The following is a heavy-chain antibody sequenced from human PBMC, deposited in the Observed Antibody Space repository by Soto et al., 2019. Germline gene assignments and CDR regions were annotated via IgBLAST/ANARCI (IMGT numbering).Heavy chain of an antibody. CDR3: ASGGMGDLLMIAVDY. V-gene: IGHV4-61*01. J-gene: IGHJ4*02. CDR2: IYYSGST. CDR1: GRSVSSGSYY. D-gene: IGHD3-22*01. Sequence: SETLSLTCTVFGRSVSSGSYYWSWIRQPPGKGLEWIGYIYYSGSTNYNPSLKSRVTISVDTSKNQFSLKLSSVTAADTAVYYCASGGMGDLLMIAVDYWGQGTLVTVSS.